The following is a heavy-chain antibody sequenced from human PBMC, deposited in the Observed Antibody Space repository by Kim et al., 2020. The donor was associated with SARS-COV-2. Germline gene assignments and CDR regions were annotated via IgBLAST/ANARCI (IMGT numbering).Heavy chain of an antibody. D-gene: IGHD3-9*01. V-gene: IGHV3-49*03. J-gene: IGHJ6*02. CDR1: GFTFGDYA. CDR2: IRSKAYGGTT. Sequence: GGSLRLSCTASGFTFGDYAMSWFRQAPGKGLEWVGFIRSKAYGGTTEYAASVKGRFTISRDDSKSIAYLQMNSLKTEDTAVYYCTRDWGYDILTGYRYGMDVWGQGTTVTVSS. CDR3: TRDWGYDILTGYRYGMDV.